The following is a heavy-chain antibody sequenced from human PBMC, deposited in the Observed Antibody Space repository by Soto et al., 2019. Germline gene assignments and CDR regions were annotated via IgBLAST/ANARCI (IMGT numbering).Heavy chain of an antibody. Sequence: EVQLLESWGGLVQPGGSLRLSCAASGFTFSSYGMSWVRQAPGKGLEWVSAISSSGGSAYYADYVKGRFTISRDNSKNTLYLQMNSLSAEDTAVYYCARGATSPSYWGQGTLVTVSS. V-gene: IGHV3-23*01. CDR2: ISSSGGSA. CDR1: GFTFSSYG. J-gene: IGHJ4*02. CDR3: ARGATSPSY.